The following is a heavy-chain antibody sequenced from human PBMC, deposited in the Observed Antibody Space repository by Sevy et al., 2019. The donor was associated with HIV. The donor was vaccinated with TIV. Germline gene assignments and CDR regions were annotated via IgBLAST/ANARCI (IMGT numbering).Heavy chain of an antibody. V-gene: IGHV3-74*01. CDR1: GFPLSGYW. D-gene: IGHD3-22*01. CDR2: LKSVESST. J-gene: IGHJ4*02. Sequence: GGSLRLSCAASGFPLSGYWMHWVRQVPGEGLVWVSRLKSVESSTTYADSVKGRFTVSRDNAKNTLYLQMNSLRAEDTAVYYCARGHSTYYYDSSGYDYWGQGTLVTVSS. CDR3: ARGHSTYYYDSSGYDY.